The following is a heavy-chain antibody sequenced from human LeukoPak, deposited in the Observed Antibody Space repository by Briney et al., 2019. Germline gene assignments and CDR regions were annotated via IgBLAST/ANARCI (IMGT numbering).Heavy chain of an antibody. J-gene: IGHJ4*02. CDR2: IYTSGST. V-gene: IGHV4-4*07. CDR3: AGNFLYCTNGVCYDY. Sequence: PSETLPLTCTVSGGSISSYYWSWIRQPAGKGLEWIGRIYTSGSTNYNPSLKSRVTMSVDTSKNQFSLKLSSVTAADTAVYYCAGNFLYCTNGVCYDYWGQGTLVTVSS. D-gene: IGHD2-8*01. CDR1: GGSISSYY.